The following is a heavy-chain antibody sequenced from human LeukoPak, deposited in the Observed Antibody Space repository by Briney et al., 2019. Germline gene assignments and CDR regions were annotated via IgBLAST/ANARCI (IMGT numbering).Heavy chain of an antibody. D-gene: IGHD5-12*01. CDR3: AKVRRRGYSGYDWFDY. J-gene: IGHJ4*02. CDR2: ISGGGGST. Sequence: GGSLRLSCAASGFTFDGYAMHWVRQAPGKGLEWVSLISGGGGSTYYADSVKGRFTNSRDNSKNSLYLQMNSLRTEDTALYYCAKVRRRGYSGYDWFDYWGQGTLVTVSS. CDR1: GFTFDGYA. V-gene: IGHV3-43*02.